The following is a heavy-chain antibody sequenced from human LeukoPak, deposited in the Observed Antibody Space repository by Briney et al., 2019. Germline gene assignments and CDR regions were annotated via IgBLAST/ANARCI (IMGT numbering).Heavy chain of an antibody. CDR1: GGSFSGYY. D-gene: IGHD1-26*01. CDR3: ARKYSGSYFSDY. Sequence: KSSETLSLTCAVYGGSFSGYYWSWIRQPPGKGLEWIGEINHSGSTNYNPSPKSRVTISVDTSKNQFSLKLSSVTAADTAVYYCARKYSGSYFSDYWGQGTLVTVSS. V-gene: IGHV4-34*01. J-gene: IGHJ4*02. CDR2: INHSGST.